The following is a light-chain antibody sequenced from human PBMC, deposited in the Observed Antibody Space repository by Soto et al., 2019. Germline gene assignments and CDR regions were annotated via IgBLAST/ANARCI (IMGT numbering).Light chain of an antibody. CDR1: QSVSSN. V-gene: IGKV3-15*01. Sequence: EIVMTQSPATLSVSPGERATLSCRASQSVSSNLAWYQQKPGQAPRRLIYGASTRATGIPARFSGSRSGTEVTLTISSLQSEDFAVYYCQQYNNWPYTFGQGTKLEIK. J-gene: IGKJ2*01. CDR3: QQYNNWPYT. CDR2: GAS.